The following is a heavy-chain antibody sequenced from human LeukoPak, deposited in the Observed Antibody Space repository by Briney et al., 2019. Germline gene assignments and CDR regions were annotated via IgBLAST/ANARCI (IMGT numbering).Heavy chain of an antibody. Sequence: PSETLSLTCGVSGGSMSSSSYYWGWIRQPPGKGLEWIGSIYYSGSTYYNPSLKSRVTISVDSSKNQFSLKLSSVTAADTAVYYCARHDYGDYGAHAFDIWGQGTMVTVSS. V-gene: IGHV4-39*01. CDR3: ARHDYGDYGAHAFDI. CDR1: GGSMSSSSYY. CDR2: IYYSGST. J-gene: IGHJ3*02. D-gene: IGHD4-17*01.